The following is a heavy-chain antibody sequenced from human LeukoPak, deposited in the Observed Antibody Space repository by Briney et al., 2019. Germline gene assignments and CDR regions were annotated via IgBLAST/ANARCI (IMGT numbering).Heavy chain of an antibody. CDR3: AREGELGTTWSWFDP. CDR2: TYYRSKWYN. Sequence: SQTLSLTFAISGDSVSSNSAAWNWIRQSPSRGLEWLGRTYYRSKWYNDYAVSVKSRITINPDTSKNHFSLQLNSVTPEDTTVYHCAREGELGTTWSWFDPWGQGTPVTVSS. D-gene: IGHD1-26*01. J-gene: IGHJ5*02. V-gene: IGHV6-1*01. CDR1: GDSVSSNSAA.